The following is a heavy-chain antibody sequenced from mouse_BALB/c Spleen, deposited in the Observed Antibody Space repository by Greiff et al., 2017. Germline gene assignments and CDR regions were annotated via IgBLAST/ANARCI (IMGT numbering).Heavy chain of an antibody. CDR1: GFTFSDYG. CDR3: ARPEEWNLPGFAY. V-gene: IGHV5-15*02. CDR2: ISNLAYSI. D-gene: IGHD1-3*01. J-gene: IGHJ3*01. Sequence: EVMLVESGGGLVQPGGSRKLSCAASGFTFSDYGMAWVRQAPGKGPVWVAFISNLAYSIYYADTVTGRFTISRENAKNTLYLEMSSLRSEDTAMYYCARPEEWNLPGFAYGGKGTLVTVSA.